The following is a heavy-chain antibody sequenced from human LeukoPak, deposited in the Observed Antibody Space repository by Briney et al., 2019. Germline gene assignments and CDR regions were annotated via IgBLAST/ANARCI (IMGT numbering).Heavy chain of an antibody. CDR2: IYSGGST. CDR3: ARDSNMAAAGIAFDI. V-gene: IGHV3-66*01. Sequence: GGSLRLSCAASGFTVSSNYMSWVRQAPGKGLEWVSVIYSGGSTNYADSVKGRFTISRDNSKNTLYLQMNILRAEDTAVYYCARDSNMAAAGIAFDIWGQGTMVTVSS. CDR1: GFTVSSNY. J-gene: IGHJ3*02. D-gene: IGHD6-13*01.